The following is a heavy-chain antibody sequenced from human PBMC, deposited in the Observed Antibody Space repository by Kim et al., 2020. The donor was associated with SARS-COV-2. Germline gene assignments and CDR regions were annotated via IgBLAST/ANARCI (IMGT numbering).Heavy chain of an antibody. Sequence: SETLSLTCTVSGGSISGGSYYWGWIRQPAGKGLEWNGRIYSSGSNNYNPTLKSRVTISVDTTKNQFSLKQSSVTAADTAVYYCVRAPQMYYGSGSMFVYWGRGTLVPVSS. D-gene: IGHD3-10*01. CDR2: IYSSGSN. CDR3: VRAPQMYYGSGSMFVY. CDR1: GGSISGGSYY. V-gene: IGHV4-61*02. J-gene: IGHJ4*02.